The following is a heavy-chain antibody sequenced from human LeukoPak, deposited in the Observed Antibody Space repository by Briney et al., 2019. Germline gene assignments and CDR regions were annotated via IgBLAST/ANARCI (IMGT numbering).Heavy chain of an antibody. CDR3: ARVYCSGGSCYSGGWSNFDY. CDR2: IYYSGST. D-gene: IGHD2-15*01. Sequence: PSQTLSLTCTVSGGSISSGDYYWSWIRQPPGKGLEWIGYIYYSGSTYHNPSLKSRVTISVDTSKNQFSLKLSSVTAADTAVYYCARVYCSGGSCYSGGWSNFDYWGQGTLVTVSS. CDR1: GGSISSGDYY. V-gene: IGHV4-30-4*01. J-gene: IGHJ4*02.